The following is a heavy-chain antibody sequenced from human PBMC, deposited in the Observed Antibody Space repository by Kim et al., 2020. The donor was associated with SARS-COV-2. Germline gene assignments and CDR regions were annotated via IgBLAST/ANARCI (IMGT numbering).Heavy chain of an antibody. D-gene: IGHD3-22*01. CDR3: ARGLTHGSGYYYFDS. J-gene: IGHJ4*02. Sequence: GGSLRLSCAASGFIFSSYEINWVRQAPGKGLEWVSYISGSGTTVNYADSVKGRFTISRDNAKNSLYLQMNSLRAEDTALYYCARGLTHGSGYYYFDSWGQGTLVTVSS. CDR1: GFIFSSYE. V-gene: IGHV3-48*03. CDR2: ISGSGTTV.